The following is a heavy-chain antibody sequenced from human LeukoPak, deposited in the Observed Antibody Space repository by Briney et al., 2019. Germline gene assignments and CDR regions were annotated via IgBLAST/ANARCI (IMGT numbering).Heavy chain of an antibody. CDR3: ASLYYDSSGWQLIDY. J-gene: IGHJ4*02. Sequence: SETLSLTCAVSGGSISSSSYYWGWIRQPPGKGLEWIGSIYYSGSTYYNPSLKSRVTISVDTSKNQFSLKLSSVTAADTAVYYCASLYYDSSGWQLIDYWGQGTLVTVSS. CDR1: GGSISSSSYY. CDR2: IYYSGST. D-gene: IGHD3-22*01. V-gene: IGHV4-39*01.